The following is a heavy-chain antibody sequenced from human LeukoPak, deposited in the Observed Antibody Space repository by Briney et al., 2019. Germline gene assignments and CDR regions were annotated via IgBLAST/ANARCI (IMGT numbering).Heavy chain of an antibody. Sequence: GGSLRLSCAASGFTFSIYEMNWVRQAPGKGLEWVSYISSSGSTIYYADSVKGRFTISRDNSKNTLYLQMNSLRPEDTAVYYCAKDLHGSVSFDYWGQGTLVTVSS. J-gene: IGHJ4*02. V-gene: IGHV3-48*03. D-gene: IGHD3-10*01. CDR2: ISSSGSTI. CDR1: GFTFSIYE. CDR3: AKDLHGSVSFDY.